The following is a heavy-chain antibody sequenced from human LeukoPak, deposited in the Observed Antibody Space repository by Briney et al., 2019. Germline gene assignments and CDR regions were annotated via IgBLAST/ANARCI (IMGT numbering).Heavy chain of an antibody. CDR2: IYTSGST. D-gene: IGHD3-3*01. CDR3: ARATYYDFWSGYPDY. CDR1: GGSISSGSYY. Sequence: PSQTLSLTCTVSGGSISSGSYYWSWIRQPAGKGLEWIGRIYTSGSTNYNPSLKSRVTISVDTSKNQFSLKLSSVTAADTAVYYCARATYYDFWSGYPDYWGQGTLVTVSS. V-gene: IGHV4-61*02. J-gene: IGHJ4*02.